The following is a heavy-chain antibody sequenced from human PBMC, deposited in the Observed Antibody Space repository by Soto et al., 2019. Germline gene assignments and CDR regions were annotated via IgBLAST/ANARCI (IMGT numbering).Heavy chain of an antibody. CDR2: ISGSGGST. V-gene: IGHV3-23*01. J-gene: IGHJ4*02. D-gene: IGHD2-2*01. CDR1: GFTFSSYA. CDR3: AKISGQYQLLSWFDY. Sequence: PGGSLRLSCAASGFTFSSYAMSWVRQAPGKGLEWVSAISGSGGSTYYADSVKGRFTISRDNSKNTLYLQMNSLRAEDTAVYYCAKISGQYQLLSWFDYWGQGTLVTVSS.